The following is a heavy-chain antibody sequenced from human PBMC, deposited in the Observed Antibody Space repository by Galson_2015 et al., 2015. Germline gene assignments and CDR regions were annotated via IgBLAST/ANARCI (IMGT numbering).Heavy chain of an antibody. CDR2: INGDGTSK. V-gene: IGHV3-74*01. J-gene: IGHJ4*02. Sequence: RLSCAASGFTFSNYWVHWVRQAPGKGLEWLSRINGDGTSKTYADSVKGRFTISRDNAKNTLYLQMDSLRAEDTAVYYCARDPLWDRTVGFDYWGQGTLVTVSS. D-gene: IGHD3-16*01. CDR3: ARDPLWDRTVGFDY. CDR1: GFTFSNYW.